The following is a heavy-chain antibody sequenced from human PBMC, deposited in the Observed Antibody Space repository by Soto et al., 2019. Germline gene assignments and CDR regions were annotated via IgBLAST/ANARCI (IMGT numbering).Heavy chain of an antibody. CDR2: ISGSGDST. J-gene: IGHJ5*01. CDR3: ANDPRGPDS. V-gene: IGHV3-23*01. Sequence: PGGSRRLACAAYGFSFSSYAMRWVRQAPGKGLEWVSAISGSGDSTYYADSVKGRFTISRDQSKNTLYLQMNSLRAEDTAVYYCANDPRGPDSWGQGTLVPVSS. D-gene: IGHD5-12*01. CDR1: GFSFSSYA.